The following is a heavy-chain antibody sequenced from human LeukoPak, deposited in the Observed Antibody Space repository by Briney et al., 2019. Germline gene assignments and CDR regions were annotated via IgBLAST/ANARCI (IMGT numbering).Heavy chain of an antibody. CDR1: GGTFSSYA. J-gene: IGHJ3*02. Sequence: ASVKVSCKASGGTFSSYAISWVRQAPGQGLEWMGRVIPILGIANYAQKFQGRVTITADKSTSTAYMELSSLRSEDTAVYYCARDEVETIGYCSGGSCYSYAFDIWGQGTMVTVSS. D-gene: IGHD2-15*01. CDR2: VIPILGIA. V-gene: IGHV1-69*04. CDR3: ARDEVETIGYCSGGSCYSYAFDI.